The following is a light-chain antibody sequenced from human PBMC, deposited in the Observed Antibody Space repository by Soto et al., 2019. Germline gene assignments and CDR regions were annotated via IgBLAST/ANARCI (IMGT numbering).Light chain of an antibody. J-gene: IGKJ1*01. CDR2: AAS. V-gene: IGKV3-20*01. CDR3: QHYVSPWT. CDR1: RRVTSNY. Sequence: EIVLTQSPGTLSLSPGERATLSCRASRRVTSNYFAWYQQKPGQAPRLLIYAASSRATSIPDRLTGSGSGTDFPHTIEMKEPEDFEVYYCQHYVSPWTFGQGTKVEIK.